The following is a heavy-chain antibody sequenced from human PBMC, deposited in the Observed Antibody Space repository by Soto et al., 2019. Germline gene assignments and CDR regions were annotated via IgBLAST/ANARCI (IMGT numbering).Heavy chain of an antibody. CDR3: ARANWNECFDI. V-gene: IGHV4-61*01. Sequence: SETLSLTCTVSGGSVSSGSYYWSWIRQPPGKGLEWIGYIYYSGSTNYNPSLKSRVTISVDTSKNQFSLKLSSVTAADTAVYYCARANWNECFDIWGQGTMVT. D-gene: IGHD1-20*01. CDR2: IYYSGST. J-gene: IGHJ3*02. CDR1: GGSVSSGSYY.